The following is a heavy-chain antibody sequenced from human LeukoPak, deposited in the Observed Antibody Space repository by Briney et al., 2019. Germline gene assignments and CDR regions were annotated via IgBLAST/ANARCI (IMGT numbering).Heavy chain of an antibody. CDR3: ATPRRFCSSTSCHLYYYYMDV. D-gene: IGHD2-2*01. Sequence: ASVKVSCKASGYTFTSYDINWVRQATGQGLEWMGWMNPNSGNTGYAQKFQGRVTMTRNTSISTAYMELSSLRSEDTAVYYCATPRRFCSSTSCHLYYYYMDVWGKGTTVTVSS. V-gene: IGHV1-8*01. CDR2: MNPNSGNT. CDR1: GYTFTSYD. J-gene: IGHJ6*03.